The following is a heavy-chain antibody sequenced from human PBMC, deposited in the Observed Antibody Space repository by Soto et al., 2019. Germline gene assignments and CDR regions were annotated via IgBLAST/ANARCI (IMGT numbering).Heavy chain of an antibody. V-gene: IGHV1-69*12. Sequence: QVQLVQSGAEVKKPGSSVKVSCKASGGTFSNYPISWVRQAPGQGLEWMGGIIPTFGTVNNAQKFQGRVTITADESTSTAYMELSSLRSEDTAVYYCARGNHRWLQLWYFDLWGRGTLVTVSS. CDR3: ARGNHRWLQLWYFDL. CDR2: IIPTFGTV. D-gene: IGHD5-12*01. CDR1: GGTFSNYP. J-gene: IGHJ2*01.